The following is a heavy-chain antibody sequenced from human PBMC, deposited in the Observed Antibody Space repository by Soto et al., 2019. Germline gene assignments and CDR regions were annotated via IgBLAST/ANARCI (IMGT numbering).Heavy chain of an antibody. CDR3: ANVLGIAVAGDPTNDY. Sequence: PGGSLRLSCAASGFTFSSYAMSWVRQAPGKGLEWVSATSGSGGSTYYADSVKGRFTISRDNSKNTLYLQMNSLRAEDTAVYYCANVLGIAVAGDPTNDYWGQGTLVTVSS. D-gene: IGHD6-19*01. CDR1: GFTFSSYA. J-gene: IGHJ4*02. CDR2: TSGSGGST. V-gene: IGHV3-23*01.